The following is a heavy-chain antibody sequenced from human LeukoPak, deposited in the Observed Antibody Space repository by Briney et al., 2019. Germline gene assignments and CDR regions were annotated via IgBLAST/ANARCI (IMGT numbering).Heavy chain of an antibody. Sequence: GGSLRLSCAASGFTFSSYSMNWVRQAPGKGLEWVSYISSSSSTIYYADSVKGRFTISRDNAKNSLYLQMNSLRDEDTAVYYCAWGYYYYSSGYYYGFDYWGQGTLVTVSS. D-gene: IGHD3-22*01. CDR2: ISSSSSTI. CDR1: GFTFSSYS. CDR3: AWGYYYYSSGYYYGFDY. V-gene: IGHV3-48*02. J-gene: IGHJ4*02.